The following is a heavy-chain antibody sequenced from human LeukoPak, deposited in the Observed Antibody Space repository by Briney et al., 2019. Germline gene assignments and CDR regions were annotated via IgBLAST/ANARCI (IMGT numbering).Heavy chain of an antibody. Sequence: GGSLRLSCAASGFTFDDYGMSWVRQAPGKGLEWVSGINWNGGSTGYADSVKGRFTTSRDNAKNSLYLQMNSLRAEDTALYYCARVSYDYDSSGLLYYYYYYMDVWGKGTTVTVSS. V-gene: IGHV3-20*04. CDR2: INWNGGST. J-gene: IGHJ6*03. D-gene: IGHD3-22*01. CDR3: ARVSYDYDSSGLLYYYYYYMDV. CDR1: GFTFDDYG.